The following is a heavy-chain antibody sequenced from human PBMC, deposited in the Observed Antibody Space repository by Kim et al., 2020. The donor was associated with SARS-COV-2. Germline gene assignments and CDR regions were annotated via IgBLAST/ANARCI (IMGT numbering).Heavy chain of an antibody. D-gene: IGHD6-19*01. J-gene: IGHJ6*02. CDR3: AKSLLAGYYYYGMDV. V-gene: IGHV3-33*06. Sequence: LSLTCAASGFTFSSYGMHWVRQAPGKGLEWVAVIWYDGSNKYYADSVKGRFTISRDNSKNTLYLQMNSLRAEDTAVYYCAKSLLAGYYYYGMDVWGQGTTVTVSS. CDR1: GFTFSSYG. CDR2: IWYDGSNK.